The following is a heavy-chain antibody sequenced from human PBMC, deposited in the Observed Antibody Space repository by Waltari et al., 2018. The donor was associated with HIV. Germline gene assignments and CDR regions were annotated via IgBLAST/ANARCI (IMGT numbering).Heavy chain of an antibody. CDR2: IYDSGST. V-gene: IGHV4-59*01. J-gene: IGHJ4*02. Sequence: QVQLKESGPGLVKPSETLSLTCPAPGGSISTYHWSWIRQPPGKGLEWIGYIYDSGSTNYNPSLKSRVTISVDTSKNQFSLKLSSVTAADTAVYYCARDKRDGGNHRAYFDYWGQGSLVTVSS. CDR1: GGSISTYH. D-gene: IGHD2-15*01. CDR3: ARDKRDGGNHRAYFDY.